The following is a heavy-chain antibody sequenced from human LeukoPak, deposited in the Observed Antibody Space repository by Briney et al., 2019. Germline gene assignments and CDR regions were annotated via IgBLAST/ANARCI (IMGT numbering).Heavy chain of an antibody. CDR2: MNPNSGNT. V-gene: IGHV1-8*02. CDR3: ASLIRYCSGGSCYLGDY. CDR1: GYTFTSYD. J-gene: IGHJ4*02. D-gene: IGHD2-15*01. Sequence: ASVKVSCKASGYTFTSYDINWVRQATGQGLEWMGWMNPNSGNTGYAQKFQGRVTMTTDTSTSTAYMELRSLRSDDTAVYYCASLIRYCSGGSCYLGDYWGQGTLVTVSS.